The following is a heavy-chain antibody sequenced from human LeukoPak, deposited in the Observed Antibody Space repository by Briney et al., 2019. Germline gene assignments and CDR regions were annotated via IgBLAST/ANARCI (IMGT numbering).Heavy chain of an antibody. D-gene: IGHD4-17*01. J-gene: IGHJ4*02. Sequence: GGSLRLSCAASGFTFSSYEMNWVRQAPGKGLEWVSYISSSGTIYYADSVKGRFTISRDNAKNSLYLQMNSLGADDTAVYYCAREAHLYGDYFDYWGQGTLVTVSS. CDR1: GFTFSSYE. CDR3: AREAHLYGDYFDY. V-gene: IGHV3-48*03. CDR2: ISSSGTI.